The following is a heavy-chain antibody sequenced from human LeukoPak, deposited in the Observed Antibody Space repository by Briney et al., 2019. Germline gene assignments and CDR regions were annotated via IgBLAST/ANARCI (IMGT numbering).Heavy chain of an antibody. CDR1: GFTFSTYT. V-gene: IGHV3-48*04. Sequence: PGGSLRLSCAASGFTFSTYTMNWVRQAPGKGLEWLSYISSSSTTIYYADSVKGRFTISRDNAKNSLYLQMNSLRAEDTAVYYCARGPWDYWGLGTLVTVSS. CDR2: ISSSSTTI. J-gene: IGHJ4*01. CDR3: ARGPWDY.